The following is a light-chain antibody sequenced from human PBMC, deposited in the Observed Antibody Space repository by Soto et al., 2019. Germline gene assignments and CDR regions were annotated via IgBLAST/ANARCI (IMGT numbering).Light chain of an antibody. CDR3: CSYAGSYTRV. CDR1: SSDVGAYNY. V-gene: IGLV2-11*01. J-gene: IGLJ2*01. CDR2: DVS. Sequence: SVLTQPASVSGSPGQSITISCTGTSSDVGAYNYVSWYQQYPGKAPKVMIYDVSKRPSGVPDRFSGSKSGNTASLTISGLQAEDEADYYCCSYAGSYTRVFGGGTKVTVL.